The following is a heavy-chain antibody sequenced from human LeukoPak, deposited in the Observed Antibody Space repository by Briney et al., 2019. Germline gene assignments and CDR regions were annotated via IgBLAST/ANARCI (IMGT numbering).Heavy chain of an antibody. CDR1: GYSFTSYW. J-gene: IGHJ4*02. CDR2: IYPGDSDT. CDR3: AMTTGGGNSGDLDY. D-gene: IGHD4-23*01. Sequence: GESLEIACKSSGYSFTSYWIASVRQMPGKGLEWMGIIYPGDSDTRYSPSFQGQVTISADKSISTAYLQWSSLKASDTAMYYCAMTTGGGNSGDLDYWGQGTLVTVSS. V-gene: IGHV5-51*01.